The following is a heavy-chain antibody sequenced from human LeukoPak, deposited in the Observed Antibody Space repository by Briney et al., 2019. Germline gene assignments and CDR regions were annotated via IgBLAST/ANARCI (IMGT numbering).Heavy chain of an antibody. CDR3: ARDPGGFSSGYYFDN. CDR2: TNWNGGST. Sequence: PGGSLRLSCAASGFTFDDYGMSWVRQAPGKGLEWVSGTNWNGGSTGYADSVKGRFTISRDNAKNSLYLQMNSLRAEDTALYHCARDPGGFSSGYYFDNWGQGTPVTVSS. CDR1: GFTFDDYG. D-gene: IGHD3-22*01. V-gene: IGHV3-20*01. J-gene: IGHJ4*02.